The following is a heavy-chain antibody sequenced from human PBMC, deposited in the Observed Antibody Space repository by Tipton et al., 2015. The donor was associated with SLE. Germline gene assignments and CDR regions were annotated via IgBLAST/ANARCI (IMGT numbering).Heavy chain of an antibody. D-gene: IGHD3-16*01. CDR2: IWYDGSNK. CDR1: GFTFSSYG. J-gene: IGHJ6*03. CDR3: ARNGGNYYMDV. V-gene: IGHV3-33*01. Sequence: RSLRLSCAASGFTFSSYGMHWVRQAPGKGLEWVAIIWYDGSNKYYADSVKGRFTISRDNSKNTLYLEMRSLRAEDTAVFYCARNGGNYYMDVWGKGTTVTVSS.